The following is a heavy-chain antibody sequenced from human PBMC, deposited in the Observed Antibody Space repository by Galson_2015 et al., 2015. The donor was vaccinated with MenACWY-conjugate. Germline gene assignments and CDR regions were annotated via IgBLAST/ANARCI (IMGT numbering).Heavy chain of an antibody. Sequence: QSGAEVKKPGESLKISCKGSGYSFSTYWIAWVRQLPGKGLEWMGLISPGDSNTRYSPAFHGQVTISADKSISTAYLQLHSLQASDTAMYYCARHPPGGRGMDVWGQGTTVIVSS. V-gene: IGHV5-51*01. J-gene: IGHJ6*02. D-gene: IGHD1-26*01. CDR3: ARHPPGGRGMDV. CDR2: ISPGDSNT. CDR1: GYSFSTYW.